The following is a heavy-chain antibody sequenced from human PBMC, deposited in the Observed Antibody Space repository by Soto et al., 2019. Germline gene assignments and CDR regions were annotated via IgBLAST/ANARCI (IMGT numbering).Heavy chain of an antibody. CDR3: AKDCHGSGTRWDMDV. V-gene: IGHV3-30*18. CDR1: GFAFSDYA. D-gene: IGHD3-10*01. CDR2: ISHDGSNK. Sequence: QVQLVESGGGVVQPGRSLRLSCAASGFAFSDYAMHWVRQAPGKGLEWAAVISHDGSNKYSADSVKGRITISRDNSRNTVILQMDSLISEDTAVYYCAKDCHGSGTRWDMDVWGQGTTVTVSS. J-gene: IGHJ6*02.